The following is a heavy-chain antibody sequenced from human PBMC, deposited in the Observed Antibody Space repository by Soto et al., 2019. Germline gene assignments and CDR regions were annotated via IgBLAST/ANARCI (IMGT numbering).Heavy chain of an antibody. J-gene: IGHJ4*02. CDR2: IWYDGSNK. CDR3: ARETDSSSWYLSMHY. D-gene: IGHD6-13*01. V-gene: IGHV3-33*01. CDR1: GFTFSSYD. Sequence: QVQLVESGGGVVQPGRSLRLSCAASGFTFSSYDMHWVRQAPGKGLEWVAVIWYDGSNKYYADSVKGRFTISRDNSKNTPYLQMNSLRAEDTAVYYCARETDSSSWYLSMHYWGQGTLVTVSS.